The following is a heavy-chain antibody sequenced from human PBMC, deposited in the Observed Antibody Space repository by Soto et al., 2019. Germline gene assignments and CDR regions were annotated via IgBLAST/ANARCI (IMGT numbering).Heavy chain of an antibody. CDR2: VHYSGST. CDR3: ARAEPPFDQYCSSTSCYYYYMDV. J-gene: IGHJ6*03. D-gene: IGHD2-2*01. V-gene: IGHV4-59*08. Sequence: QVQLQESGPGLVKPSETLSLTCTVSGGCISGYSWSWIRQSPGKGLEWIGHVHYSGSTNYNPSLKSRVTISVDTSKNQFSLKLSSVTAADTAVYYCARAEPPFDQYCSSTSCYYYYMDVWGKGTTVTVSS. CDR1: GGCISGYS.